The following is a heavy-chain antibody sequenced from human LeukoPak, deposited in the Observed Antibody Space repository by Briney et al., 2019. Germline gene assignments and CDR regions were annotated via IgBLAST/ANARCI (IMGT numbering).Heavy chain of an antibody. Sequence: PGGSLRLSCAASGFTVSSNYMSWVRQAPWKGLEWVSVIYSGGSTYYADSVKGRFTISRDNSKNTLYLQMNSLRAEDTAVYYCARAGVTPDYYYGMDVWGQGTTVTVSS. V-gene: IGHV3-66*01. CDR1: GFTVSSNY. CDR2: IYSGGST. D-gene: IGHD3-10*01. CDR3: ARAGVTPDYYYGMDV. J-gene: IGHJ6*02.